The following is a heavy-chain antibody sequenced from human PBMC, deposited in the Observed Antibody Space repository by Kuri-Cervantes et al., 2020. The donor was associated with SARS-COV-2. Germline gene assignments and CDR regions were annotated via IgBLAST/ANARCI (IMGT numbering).Heavy chain of an antibody. Sequence: GGSLRLSCAASGFTFSSYAMSWVRQAPGKGLEWVSGISGSGGSRHYADSARFIISRDNSKNTLYLQMDSLRAEDTAVYYCATDPGSYGDSSESWGQGTLVTVSS. CDR2: ISGSGGSR. CDR3: ATDPGSYGDSSES. V-gene: IGHV3-23*01. J-gene: IGHJ4*02. CDR1: GFTFSSYA. D-gene: IGHD4-17*01.